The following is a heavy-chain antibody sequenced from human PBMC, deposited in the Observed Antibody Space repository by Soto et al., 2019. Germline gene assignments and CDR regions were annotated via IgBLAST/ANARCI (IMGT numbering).Heavy chain of an antibody. CDR2: ISYDVSNK. V-gene: IGHV3-30*18. CDR3: AKDSYYGSGSYYYYYYYMDV. J-gene: IGHJ6*03. CDR1: GFTFSSYG. Sequence: GGSLRLSCAASGFTFSSYGMHWVRQAPGKGLEWVAVISYDVSNKYYADSVKGRFTISRDNSKNTLYLQMNSLRAEDTAVYYCAKDSYYGSGSYYYYYYYMDVWGKGTTVTVSS. D-gene: IGHD3-10*01.